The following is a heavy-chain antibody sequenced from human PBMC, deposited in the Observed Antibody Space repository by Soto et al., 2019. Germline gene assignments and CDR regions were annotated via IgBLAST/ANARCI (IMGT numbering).Heavy chain of an antibody. CDR3: ARDRRRERNYDYIWGSPFDY. V-gene: IGHV1-3*01. CDR1: GYTFTSYA. CDR2: INAGNGNT. J-gene: IGHJ4*02. D-gene: IGHD3-16*01. Sequence: ASVKVSCKASGYTFTSYAMHWVRQAPGQRLEWMGWINAGNGNTKYSQKFQGRVTITRDTSASTAYMELSSLRSEDTAVYYCARDRRRERNYDYIWGSPFDYWGQGTLVTVSS.